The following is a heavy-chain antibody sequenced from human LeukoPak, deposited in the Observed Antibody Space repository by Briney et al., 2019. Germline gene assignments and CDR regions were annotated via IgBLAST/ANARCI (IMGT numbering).Heavy chain of an antibody. V-gene: IGHV4-39*07. CDR2: IYYSGST. CDR1: GGSISSSSYY. D-gene: IGHD6-13*01. CDR3: ARGRQQLAFDY. Sequence: SETLSLTCAVYGGSISSSSYYWGWIRQPPGKGLEWIGSIYYSGSTYYNPSLKSRVTISVDTSKNQFSLKLSSVTAADTAVYYCARGRQQLAFDYWGQGTLVTVSS. J-gene: IGHJ4*02.